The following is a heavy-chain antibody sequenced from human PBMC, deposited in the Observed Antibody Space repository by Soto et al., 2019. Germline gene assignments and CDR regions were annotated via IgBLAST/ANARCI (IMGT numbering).Heavy chain of an antibody. V-gene: IGHV1-2*04. D-gene: IGHD2-2*01. CDR3: AREGAPYQLLWDLKVPYYGMDF. CDR1: GYTFTGYY. Sequence: ASVKVSCKASGYTFTGYYMHWVRQAPGQGLEWMGWINPNSGGTNYAQKFQGWVTMTRDTSISTAYMELSRLRSDDTAVYYCAREGAPYQLLWDLKVPYYGMDFWGQGTTVTVSS. CDR2: INPNSGGT. J-gene: IGHJ6*02.